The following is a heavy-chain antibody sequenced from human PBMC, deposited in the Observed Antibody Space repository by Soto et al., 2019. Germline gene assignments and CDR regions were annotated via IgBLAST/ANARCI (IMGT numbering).Heavy chain of an antibody. CDR3: AREGLRGSNAVDY. CDR2: ISSSSSYI. D-gene: IGHD2-2*01. J-gene: IGHJ4*02. V-gene: IGHV3-21*01. Sequence: EVPLVESGGGLVKPGGSLRLSFAASGFTFSSYSMNWVRQAPGKGLEWVSSISSSSSYIYYADSVKGRFTISRDNAKNSLYLQMNSLRAEDTAVYYCAREGLRGSNAVDYWGQGTLVTVSS. CDR1: GFTFSSYS.